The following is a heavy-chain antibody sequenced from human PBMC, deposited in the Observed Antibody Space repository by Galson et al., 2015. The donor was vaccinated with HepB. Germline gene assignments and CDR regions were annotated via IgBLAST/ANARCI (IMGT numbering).Heavy chain of an antibody. V-gene: IGHV3-33*01. CDR1: GFTFSSYG. J-gene: IGHJ2*01. Sequence: SLRRACAASGFTFSSYGMHWVRQVAGRGLEWVAVIWYDGSKTYYAGSVRGRFTISRDSPKNTLSLQMDSLRVEDTAVYYCSRGRGDLSDWYFDLWGRGTLVTVSS. CDR2: IWYDGSKT. CDR3: SRGRGDLSDWYFDL. D-gene: IGHD3-16*02.